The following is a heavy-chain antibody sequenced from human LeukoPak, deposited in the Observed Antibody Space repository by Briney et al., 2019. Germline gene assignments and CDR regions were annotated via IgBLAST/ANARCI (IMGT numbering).Heavy chain of an antibody. J-gene: IGHJ4*02. V-gene: IGHV1-2*02. CDR1: GYTFTGYY. D-gene: IGHD3-22*01. Sequence: ASVKVSCKASGYTFTGYYMHWVRQAPGQGLEWMGWINPNSGGTNYAQKFQGRVTMTRDTSISTAYMEMSSLTSDDTAVYYCARVVGFYSDSSGYGYLDYWGQGTLVTVSS. CDR2: INPNSGGT. CDR3: ARVVGFYSDSSGYGYLDY.